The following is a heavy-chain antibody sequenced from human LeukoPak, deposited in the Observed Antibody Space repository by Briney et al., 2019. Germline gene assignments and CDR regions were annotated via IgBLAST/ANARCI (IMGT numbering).Heavy chain of an antibody. V-gene: IGHV1-46*01. J-gene: IGHJ5*02. CDR2: INPGGGST. CDR1: GYTFTSYY. D-gene: IGHD4-23*01. CDR3: AKDVRWDHPGFDP. Sequence: ASVKLSCKACGYTFTSYYIHWVRQAPGQGLEWMGIINPGGGSTSYAQKFQDRVTMTRDTSTSTVYMELRSLRSEDTAVYYCAKDVRWDHPGFDPWGQGTLVIVSS.